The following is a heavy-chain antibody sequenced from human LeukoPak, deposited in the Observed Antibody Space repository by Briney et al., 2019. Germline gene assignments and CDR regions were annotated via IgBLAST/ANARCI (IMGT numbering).Heavy chain of an antibody. CDR2: ISSSSSYI. J-gene: IGHJ4*02. Sequence: GGSLSLSCAASGFTFSSYGMNWVRQAPGQGREWVSSISSSSSYISYADSVKVRFTISRDNAKNSLYLQMNSLRAEDTAVYYCARGGYYGDVDYWGQGTLVTVSS. V-gene: IGHV3-21*01. CDR3: ARGGYYGDVDY. CDR1: GFTFSSYG. D-gene: IGHD4-17*01.